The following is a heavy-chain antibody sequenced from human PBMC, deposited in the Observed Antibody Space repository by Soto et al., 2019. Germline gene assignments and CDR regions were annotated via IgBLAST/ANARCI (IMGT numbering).Heavy chain of an antibody. CDR2: IYWNDDE. CDR1: GFSLSTSGVG. Sequence: SGPTLVNPTQTLTLTCTFSGFSLSTSGVGVGWIRQPPGKALEWLALIYWNDDERYSPSLKSRLTITKDTSKNQVVLTMTNMDPVDTATYYCAHSGDLRYFDWLSDYYYYGMDVWGQGTTVTVSS. CDR3: AHSGDLRYFDWLSDYYYYGMDV. D-gene: IGHD3-9*01. V-gene: IGHV2-5*01. J-gene: IGHJ6*02.